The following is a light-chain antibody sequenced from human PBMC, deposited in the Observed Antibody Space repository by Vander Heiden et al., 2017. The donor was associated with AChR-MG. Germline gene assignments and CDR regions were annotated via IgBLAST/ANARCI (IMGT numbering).Light chain of an antibody. V-gene: IGLV2-14*01. CDR2: DVS. J-gene: IGLJ2*01. CDR1: RSDVGGYNY. Sequence: QSALTQPASVSWSPGQSITISCTGTRSDVGGYNYVSWYQQHPGKAPKLMIYDVSNRPSGVSNRFSGSKSGNTASLTISGLQAEDEADYYCSSYTSSSTLVFGGGTKLTVL. CDR3: SSYTSSSTLV.